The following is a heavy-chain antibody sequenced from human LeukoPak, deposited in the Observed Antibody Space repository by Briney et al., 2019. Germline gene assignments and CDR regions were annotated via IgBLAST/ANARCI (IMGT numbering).Heavy chain of an antibody. CDR1: GFTFSSYG. V-gene: IGHV3-23*01. D-gene: IGHD3-22*01. J-gene: IGHJ5*02. CDR2: ISNSGGST. CDR3: AKDPISGSNWFDP. Sequence: GGSLRLSCAASGFTFSSYGMHWVRQAPGKGLEWVSGISNSGGSTYYADSVKGRFTISRDNSKNTLYLQMNSLRAEDTAVYYCAKDPISGSNWFDPWGQGTLVTVSS.